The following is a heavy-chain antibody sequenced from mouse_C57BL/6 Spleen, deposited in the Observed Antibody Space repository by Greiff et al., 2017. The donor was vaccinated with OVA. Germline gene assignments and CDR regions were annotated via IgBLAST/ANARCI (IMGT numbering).Heavy chain of an antibody. V-gene: IGHV1-82*01. J-gene: IGHJ4*01. CDR1: GYAFSSSW. CDR2: IYPGDGDT. Sequence: QVQLQQSGPELVKPGASVTISCKASGYAFSSSWMNWVKQRPGKGLEWIGRIYPGDGDTNYNGKFKGKATLTADKSSSTAYMQLSSLTSEDSAVYFCARGYYGSSLYAMDYWGQGTSVTVSS. D-gene: IGHD1-1*01. CDR3: ARGYYGSSLYAMDY.